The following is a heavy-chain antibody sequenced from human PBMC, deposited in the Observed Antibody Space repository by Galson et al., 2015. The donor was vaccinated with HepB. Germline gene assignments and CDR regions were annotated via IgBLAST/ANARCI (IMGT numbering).Heavy chain of an antibody. J-gene: IGHJ2*01. CDR2: IIPTLGIA. CDR1: GGTFSSYT. V-gene: IGHV1-69*02. D-gene: IGHD3-10*01. CDR3: ARAVVRGVMGDWYFDL. Sequence: SVKVSCKASGGTFSSYTISWVRQAPGQGLEWMGRIIPTLGIANYAQKFQGRVTITADKSTSTAYMELSSLRSEDTAVYYCARAVVRGVMGDWYFDLWGRGTLVTVSS.